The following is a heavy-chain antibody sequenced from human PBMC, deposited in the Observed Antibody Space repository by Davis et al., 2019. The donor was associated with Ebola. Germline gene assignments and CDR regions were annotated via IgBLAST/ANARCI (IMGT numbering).Heavy chain of an antibody. CDR1: GDSVSSNSAA. Sequence: LRLSCAISGDSVSSNSAAWNWIRQSPSRGLEWLGRTYYRSKWYNDYAVSVKSRITINPDTSKNQFSLQLNSVTPEDTAVYYCARAVSYYYGSGSYSLNCGMDIWGQGTTVTVSS. D-gene: IGHD3-10*01. CDR2: TYYRSKWYN. V-gene: IGHV6-1*01. J-gene: IGHJ6*02. CDR3: ARAVSYYYGSGSYSLNCGMDI.